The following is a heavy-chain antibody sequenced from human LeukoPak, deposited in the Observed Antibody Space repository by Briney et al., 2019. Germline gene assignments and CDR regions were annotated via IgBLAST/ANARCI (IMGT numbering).Heavy chain of an antibody. Sequence: GGSLRLSCAASGYIFSNYGMHWVRQAPGKGLEWVAVIWYDERKTLYADSVKGRFTISRDKSTNTLYLQMNSLRVEDTAVYYCARVERQEWFNPWGQGTLVTVSS. CDR3: ARVERQEWFNP. J-gene: IGHJ5*02. CDR1: GYIFSNYG. V-gene: IGHV3-33*01. CDR2: IWYDERKT.